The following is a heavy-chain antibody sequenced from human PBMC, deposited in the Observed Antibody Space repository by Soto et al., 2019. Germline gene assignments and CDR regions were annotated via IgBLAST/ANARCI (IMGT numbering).Heavy chain of an antibody. Sequence: QVQLVESGGGVVQPGRSLRLSCAASGFTFSSYAMHWVRQAPGKGLEWVAVISSDGSNKYYADSVKGRFTISGDNSKNTLYLQMNSLSAEDTAVYYCARDEIRFSWAYGMDVWGQGTTVTVSS. CDR1: GFTFSSYA. J-gene: IGHJ6*02. V-gene: IGHV3-30-3*01. CDR3: ARDEIRFSWAYGMDV. D-gene: IGHD3-3*01. CDR2: ISSDGSNK.